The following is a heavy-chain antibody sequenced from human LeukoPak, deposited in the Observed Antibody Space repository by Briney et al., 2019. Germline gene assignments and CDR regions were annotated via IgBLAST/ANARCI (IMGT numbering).Heavy chain of an antibody. CDR1: GYTFTCYY. CDR2: INPNSGGT. D-gene: IGHD3-3*01. CDR3: ARVHRAEPYYDFWSGYPAGDYYYYGMDV. V-gene: IGHV1-2*02. J-gene: IGHJ6*02. Sequence: GASVKVSCKASGYTFTCYYMHWVRQAPGQGLEWMGWINPNSGGTNYAQKFQGRVTMTRDTSISTAYMELSRLRSDDTAVYYCARVHRAEPYYDFWSGYPAGDYYYYGMDVWGQGTTVTVSS.